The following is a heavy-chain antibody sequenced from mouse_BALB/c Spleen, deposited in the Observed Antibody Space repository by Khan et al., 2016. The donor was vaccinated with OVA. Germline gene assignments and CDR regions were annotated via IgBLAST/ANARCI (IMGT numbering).Heavy chain of an antibody. CDR2: IYPGTDIS. J-gene: IGHJ2*01. Sequence: QVQLKQSGAELVRPGASVKLSCKTSGYTFTSYWIHWVKQRPGKGLDWIARIYPGTDISSYNEKFKDKATLTADKSSSTAYMQLSSLKSEDSDVYFCAREEALYHFDHWDQGTTLTVSS. CDR1: GYTFTSYW. V-gene: IGHV1-76*01. CDR3: AREEALYHFDH. D-gene: IGHD3-2*02.